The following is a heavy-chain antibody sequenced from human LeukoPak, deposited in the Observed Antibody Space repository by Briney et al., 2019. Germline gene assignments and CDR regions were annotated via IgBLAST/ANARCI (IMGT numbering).Heavy chain of an antibody. V-gene: IGHV3-53*01. CDR2: VYSGGQA. J-gene: IGHJ6*02. Sequence: GGSLRLSCAASGFIVNTKYMSWVRQAPGTGLEWVSVVYSGGQAFYADSVKGRFTVSRDISKNTLYLQMNSLRADGTAVYYCARDALYYYGMDVWGQGTTVTVSS. CDR1: GFIVNTKY. CDR3: ARDALYYYGMDV.